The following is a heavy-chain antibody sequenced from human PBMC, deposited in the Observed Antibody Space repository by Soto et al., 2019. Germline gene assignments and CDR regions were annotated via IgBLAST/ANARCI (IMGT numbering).Heavy chain of an antibody. CDR2: INHSGST. Sequence: PSETLSLTCAVYDGSFSGYYWSWIRQPPGKGLEWIGEINHSGSTNYNPSLKSRVTISVDTSKNQFSLKLSSVTAADTAVYYCARAGGSSSSNAFDIWGKGTMVTVSS. V-gene: IGHV4-34*01. D-gene: IGHD6-6*01. J-gene: IGHJ3*02. CDR3: ARAGGSSSSNAFDI. CDR1: DGSFSGYY.